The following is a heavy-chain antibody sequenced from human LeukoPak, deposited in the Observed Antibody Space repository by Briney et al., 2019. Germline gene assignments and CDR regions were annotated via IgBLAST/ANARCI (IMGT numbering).Heavy chain of an antibody. CDR1: GYTFTGYY. V-gene: IGHV1-2*02. Sequence: ASVKVSCKASGYTFTGYYFHWVRQAPGQGLEWMGWINPNTAGTNYAQKFLGGVTLTWDTSISTVYMDLGGLRSDDTAVYYCARVLFNSGYDYWGQGSLVTVSS. CDR2: INPNTAGT. D-gene: IGHD3-9*01. J-gene: IGHJ4*02. CDR3: ARVLFNSGYDY.